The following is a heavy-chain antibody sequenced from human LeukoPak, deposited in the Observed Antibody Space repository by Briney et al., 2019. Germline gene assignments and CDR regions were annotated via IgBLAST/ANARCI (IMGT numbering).Heavy chain of an antibody. V-gene: IGHV1-69*13. Sequence: GASVKVSCKASGGTFSSYAISWVRQAPGQGLEWMGGIIPIFGTANYAQKFQGRVTITADESRSTAYMELSSLRSEDTAVYYCARVTGSGPGAFDIWGQGPMVTVSS. CDR3: ARVTGSGPGAFDI. CDR2: IIPIFGTA. D-gene: IGHD3-10*01. CDR1: GGTFSSYA. J-gene: IGHJ3*02.